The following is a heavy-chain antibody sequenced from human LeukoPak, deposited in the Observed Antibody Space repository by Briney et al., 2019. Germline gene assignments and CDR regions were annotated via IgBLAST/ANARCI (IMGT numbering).Heavy chain of an antibody. J-gene: IGHJ4*02. CDR2: INHSGSS. D-gene: IGHD5-12*01. CDR3: ARGRASDIVATITHGDLLDY. Sequence: SETLSLTCAVYGGSFSGYYWSWIRQPPGKGLEWIGEINHSGSSNYNPSLKSRVTISVDTSKNQFSLKLSSVTAADTAVYYCARGRASDIVATITHGDLLDYWGQGTLVTVSS. CDR1: GGSFSGYY. V-gene: IGHV4-34*01.